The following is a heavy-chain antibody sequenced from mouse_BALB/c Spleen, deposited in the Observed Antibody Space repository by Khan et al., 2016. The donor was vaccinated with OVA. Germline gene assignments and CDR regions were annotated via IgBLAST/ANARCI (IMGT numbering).Heavy chain of an antibody. V-gene: IGHV3-2*02. CDR2: ISYSGST. J-gene: IGHJ3*01. CDR1: GYSITSDYA. CDR3: ARWFTY. Sequence: EVQLQESGPGLVKPSQSLSLTCTVTGYSITSDYAWNWIRQFPGNKLEWMGDISYSGSTTYNPSLKSRISITRDTSKNQFFLQLNSVTTEDTATXYCARWFTYWGQGTLVTVSA.